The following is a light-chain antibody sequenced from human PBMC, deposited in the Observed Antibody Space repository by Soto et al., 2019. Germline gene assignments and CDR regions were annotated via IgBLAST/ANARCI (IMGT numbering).Light chain of an antibody. CDR3: QQRRDWPLT. V-gene: IGKV3-11*01. Sequence: EIALTQSPATLSLSPGERATLSCRASQSVSSYLAWYQQKPGQAPRLLIYDTDNRATGVPVRFSGSGSGTDFTLTISSLEPEDFAVYYCQQRRDWPLTFGGGTKVEIK. CDR1: QSVSSY. J-gene: IGKJ4*01. CDR2: DTD.